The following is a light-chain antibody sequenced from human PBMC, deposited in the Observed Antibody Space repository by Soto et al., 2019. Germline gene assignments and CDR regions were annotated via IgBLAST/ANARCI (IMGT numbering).Light chain of an antibody. J-gene: IGKJ5*01. CDR3: QQRYNWPIT. CDR2: ADS. CDR1: QSVSGY. V-gene: IGKV3-11*01. Sequence: EIVLTQSPATLSLSPGETATLSCRASQSVSGYIGWYQQKPGQAPRLLIYADSNRATGIPARFSGSGSGPDFTLTISSLEPEDFSVYYCQQRYNWPITFGQGTRLEIK.